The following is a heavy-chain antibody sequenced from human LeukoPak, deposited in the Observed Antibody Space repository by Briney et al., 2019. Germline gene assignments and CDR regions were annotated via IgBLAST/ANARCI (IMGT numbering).Heavy chain of an antibody. Sequence: GGSLTLSCTTSGSTFTTYWMSWVRQAPGKGLEWVANIKQDGSEKYYVDSVKGRFTISRDNAKNSLYLQMNSLRAEDTAVYYCARVGSTIFGVVTFFDYWGQGTLVTVSS. CDR2: IKQDGSEK. V-gene: IGHV3-7*01. J-gene: IGHJ4*02. D-gene: IGHD3-3*01. CDR3: ARVGSTIFGVVTFFDY. CDR1: GSTFTTYW.